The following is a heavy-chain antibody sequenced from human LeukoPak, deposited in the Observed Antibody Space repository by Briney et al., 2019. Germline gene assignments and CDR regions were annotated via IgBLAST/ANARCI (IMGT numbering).Heavy chain of an antibody. D-gene: IGHD6-19*01. V-gene: IGHV4-61*01. CDR1: GGSVSSGSYY. CDR3: ARDGGPVAGTTRWNYYYGMDV. Sequence: SETLCLTCTVSGGSVSSGSYYWSWIWQPPGKGLEWIGYIYYSGSTNYNPSLKSRVTISVDTSKNQFSLKLSSVTAADTAVYYCARDGGPVAGTTRWNYYYGMDVWGKGTTVTVSS. CDR2: IYYSGST. J-gene: IGHJ6*04.